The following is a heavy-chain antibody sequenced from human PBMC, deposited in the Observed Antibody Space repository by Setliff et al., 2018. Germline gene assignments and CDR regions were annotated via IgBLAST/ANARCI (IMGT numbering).Heavy chain of an antibody. V-gene: IGHV3-33*01. CDR2: IWNDGSNK. CDR1: RFTFSNYG. D-gene: IGHD2-21*02. CDR3: ARNWATAQHYYYGMDV. J-gene: IGHJ6*02. Sequence: PGGSLRLSCVASRFTFSNYGMHWVRQAPGKGLEWVALIWNDGSNKFYGDYVKGRFTISRDNSKNTLYLQMDTLRAEDTAVYYCARNWATAQHYYYGMDVWGQGTTVTVSS.